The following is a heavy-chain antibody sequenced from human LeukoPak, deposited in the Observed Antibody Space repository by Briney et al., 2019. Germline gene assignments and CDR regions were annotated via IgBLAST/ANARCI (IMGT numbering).Heavy chain of an antibody. V-gene: IGHV3-53*01. CDR1: GFTVSSNS. CDR2: IYSDNT. D-gene: IGHD3-10*01. Sequence: GGSLRLSCTVSGFTVSSNSMSWVRQAPGKGLEWVSFIYSDNTHYSDSVKGRFTISRDNSKNTLYLQMNSLRAEDTAVYYCARDGEWFGVDYWGQGTLVTVSS. J-gene: IGHJ4*02. CDR3: ARDGEWFGVDY.